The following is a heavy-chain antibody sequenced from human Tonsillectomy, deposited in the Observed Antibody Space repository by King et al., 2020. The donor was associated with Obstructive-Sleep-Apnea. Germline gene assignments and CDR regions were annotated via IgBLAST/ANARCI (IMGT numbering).Heavy chain of an antibody. J-gene: IGHJ6*02. CDR2: IWYDGSNK. Sequence: VQLVESGGGVVQPGRSLRLSCAASVFTFSSYGMHWVRQAPGKGLEWVAVIWYDGSNKYYADSVKGRFTISSDNSKNTLYLQMNSLRAEDTAVYYCAKTSPNDYYYYGMDVWGQGTTVTVSS. CDR3: AKTSPNDYYYYGMDV. D-gene: IGHD1-1*01. V-gene: IGHV3-33*06. CDR1: VFTFSSYG.